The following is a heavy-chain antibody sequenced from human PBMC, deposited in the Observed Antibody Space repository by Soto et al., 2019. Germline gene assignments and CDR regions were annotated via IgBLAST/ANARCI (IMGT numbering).Heavy chain of an antibody. CDR3: AGEGPATYYYFCTDV. CDR2: ISGYNGNT. V-gene: IGHV1-18*01. J-gene: IGHJ6*02. CDR1: GYSFTTYG. Sequence: QVQLVQSRGEVKKPGASVKVSCKTSGYSFTTYGISWVRQAPGQGLEWMGWISGYNGNTHYAQNLQGRVTMTTDTSTSTAFMEPRSLRSDNTAVYYCAGEGPATYYYFCTDVWGQGSTVSFAS.